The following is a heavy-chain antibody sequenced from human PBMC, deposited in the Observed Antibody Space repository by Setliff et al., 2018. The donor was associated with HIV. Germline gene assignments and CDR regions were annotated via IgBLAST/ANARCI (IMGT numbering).Heavy chain of an antibody. CDR3: ARTALWFDKADWYFDL. V-gene: IGHV4-28*01. Sequence: SETLSLTCAVSGYSIRSSYWWGWIRQSPGKGLEWIGNVYNSGNTYYNPSLKRRVTMSVDTFKNQFSLKLSSVTAVDTAVYYCARTALWFDKADWYFDLWAVAPWSPSPQ. J-gene: IGHJ2*01. D-gene: IGHD3-10*01. CDR1: GYSIRSSYW. CDR2: VYNSGNT.